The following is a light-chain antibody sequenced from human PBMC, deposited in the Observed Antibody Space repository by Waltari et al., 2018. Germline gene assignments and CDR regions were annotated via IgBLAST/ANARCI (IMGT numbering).Light chain of an antibody. CDR2: WAS. CDR1: RMLFYNPNKRNY. Sequence: DIVMTQSPDSLPVSLGEGATINCRSVRMLFYNPNKRNYLAWYQQKAGQSPNLLIYWASTRESGVPDRFSGSGSGTDFSLTISNLQAEDVAVYSCQQYYDSPLTFGGGTKVEIK. V-gene: IGKV4-1*01. J-gene: IGKJ4*01. CDR3: QQYYDSPLT.